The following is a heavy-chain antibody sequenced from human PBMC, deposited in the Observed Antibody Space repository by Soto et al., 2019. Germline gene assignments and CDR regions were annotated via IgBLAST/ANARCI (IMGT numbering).Heavy chain of an antibody. Sequence: GGSLRLSCAASGFTFSSYAMSWVRQAPGKGLKWVSAISGSGGSTYYADSVKGRFTISRDNSKNTLYLQMNSLRAEDTAVYYCATLIQDIVVVLETFHFDYWGQGTLVTVSS. CDR1: GFTFSSYA. CDR3: ATLIQDIVVVLETFHFDY. D-gene: IGHD2-15*01. V-gene: IGHV3-23*01. J-gene: IGHJ4*02. CDR2: ISGSGGST.